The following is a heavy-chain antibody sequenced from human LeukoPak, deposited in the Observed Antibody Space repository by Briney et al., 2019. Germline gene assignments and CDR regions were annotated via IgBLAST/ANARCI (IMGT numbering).Heavy chain of an antibody. CDR1: GFTFSSYS. D-gene: IGHD2-2*01. Sequence: PGGSLRLSCAASGFTFSSYSMNWVRQAPGKGLEWVSSISCSSSYIYYADSVKGRFTISRDNAKNSLYLQMNSLRAEDTAVYYCARVGVVVPAGIDYWGQGTLVTVSS. J-gene: IGHJ4*02. CDR3: ARVGVVVPAGIDY. CDR2: ISCSSSYI. V-gene: IGHV3-21*01.